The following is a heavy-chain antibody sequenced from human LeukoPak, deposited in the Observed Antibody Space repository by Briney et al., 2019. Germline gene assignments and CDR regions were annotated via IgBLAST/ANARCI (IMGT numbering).Heavy chain of an antibody. CDR1: GFTFDDYA. CDR2: ISWNSGSI. J-gene: IGHJ6*02. V-gene: IGHV3-9*01. D-gene: IGHD6-13*01. CDR3: AKDRIAAAGTGYYYYGMDV. Sequence: GGSLRLSCAASGFTFDDYAMHWVRQAPGKGLEWVSGISWNSGSIGYADSVKGRFTISRDNAKNSLYLQMNSLRAEDTALYYCAKDRIAAAGTGYYYYGMDVWGQGTTATVSS.